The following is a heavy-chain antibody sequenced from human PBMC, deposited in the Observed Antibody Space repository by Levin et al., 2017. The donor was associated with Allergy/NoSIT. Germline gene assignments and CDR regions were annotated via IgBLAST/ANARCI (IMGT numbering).Heavy chain of an antibody. CDR1: GSSFTNYW. V-gene: IGHV5-51*01. D-gene: IGHD4-17*01. J-gene: IGHJ4*02. CDR3: ARRATSSYGDFDY. Sequence: GGSLRLSCKGSGSSFTNYWIGWVRQMPGKGLEWMGIIYPGDSDTRYSPSFQGQVTISADKSISTAYLQWSSLKASDTAMYYCARRATSSYGDFDYWGQGTLVTVSS. CDR2: IYPGDSDT.